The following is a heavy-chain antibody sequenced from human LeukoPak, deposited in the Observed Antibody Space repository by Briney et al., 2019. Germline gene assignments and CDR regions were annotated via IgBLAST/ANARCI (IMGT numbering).Heavy chain of an antibody. CDR2: INHSGST. J-gene: IGHJ6*03. Sequence: SETLSLTCAVYGGSFSGYYWSWIRHPPGKGLEWIWEINHSGSTNYNPSLKSRVTISVDTSKNQFSLKLSSVTAADTAVYYCARGVTITLYYYYYMDVWGKGTTVTVSS. D-gene: IGHD1-14*01. CDR1: GGSFSGYY. CDR3: ARGVTITLYYYYYMDV. V-gene: IGHV4-34*01.